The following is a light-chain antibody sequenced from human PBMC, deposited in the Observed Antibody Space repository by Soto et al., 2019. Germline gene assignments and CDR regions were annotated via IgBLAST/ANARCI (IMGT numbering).Light chain of an antibody. Sequence: EIVLTQSPGTLSLSPGERATLSCRASQSVYNSYLAWYQKKPGQAPRLLIYGASSRAAGIPDRFSGSGSETDFTLTISRLEPEDFAVYYCQQYGTSPPYTLGQGTKLEI. V-gene: IGKV3-20*01. CDR1: QSVYNSY. CDR3: QQYGTSPPYT. J-gene: IGKJ2*01. CDR2: GAS.